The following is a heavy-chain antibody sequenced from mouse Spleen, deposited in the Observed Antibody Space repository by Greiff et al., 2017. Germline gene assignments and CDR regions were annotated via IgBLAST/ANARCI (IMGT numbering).Heavy chain of an antibody. V-gene: IGHV1-7*01. CDR1: GYTFTSYW. CDR2: INPSSGYT. CDR3: ATYGTLFAY. J-gene: IGHJ3*01. D-gene: IGHD2-1*01. Sequence: VQLQQSGAELAKPGASVKLSCKASGYTFTSYWMHWVKQRPGQGLEWIGYINPSSGYTKYNQKFKDKATLTADKYSSTVYMQLSSLTYEDSAVYYCATYGTLFAYWGQGTLVTVSA.